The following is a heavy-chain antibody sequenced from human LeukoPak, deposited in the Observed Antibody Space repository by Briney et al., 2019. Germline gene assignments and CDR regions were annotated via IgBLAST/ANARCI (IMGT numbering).Heavy chain of an antibody. CDR2: ISGSGGST. D-gene: IGHD6-19*01. J-gene: IGHJ4*02. CDR3: ARARSSTFDY. V-gene: IGHV3-23*01. Sequence: GGSLRLSCAASGFTFSSYAMSWVRQAPGKGLEWVSAISGSGGSTYYADSVKGRFTISRDNSKNTLYLHVNSLRPEDTAVYYCARARSSTFDYWGQGTLVTVSS. CDR1: GFTFSSYA.